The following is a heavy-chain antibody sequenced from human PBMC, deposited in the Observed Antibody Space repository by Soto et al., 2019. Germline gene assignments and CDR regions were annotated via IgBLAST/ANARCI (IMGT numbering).Heavy chain of an antibody. CDR2: ISGSSGST. D-gene: IGHD1-26*01. J-gene: IGHJ1*01. V-gene: IGHV3-23*01. Sequence: EVRLLESGGGLVQPGGSLRLSCAASGFTLSNYAMSWVRQAPGKGLEWVSAISGSSGSTYYADSVKGRFTFSRDNSKNTLYLQMNSLRAEDTARYYCAKGNIDSESYCSVFQHWGQGTLVTVSS. CDR1: GFTLSNYA. CDR3: AKGNIDSESYCSVFQH.